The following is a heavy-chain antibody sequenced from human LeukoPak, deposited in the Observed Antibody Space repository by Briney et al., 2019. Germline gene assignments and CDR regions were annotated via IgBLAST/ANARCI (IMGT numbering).Heavy chain of an antibody. V-gene: IGHV6-1*01. CDR1: GDRVSNNGVA. J-gene: IGHJ4*02. D-gene: IGHD3-16*01. CDR2: TYYRSKWYN. Sequence: SQTLSLTCAISGDRVSNNGVAWNWIRQSPSRGLEWLGRTYYRSKWYNDYAVSVKSRITINPDTFKNQFSLQLNSVTPEDTAVYYCARDPKGGEYFDYWGQGTLVTVSS. CDR3: ARDPKGGEYFDY.